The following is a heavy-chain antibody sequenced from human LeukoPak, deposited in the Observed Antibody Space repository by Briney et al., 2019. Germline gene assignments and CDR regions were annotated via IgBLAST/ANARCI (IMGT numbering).Heavy chain of an antibody. Sequence: GGSLRLSCAASGFTFSIYSMNWVRQAPGKGLEWVSSISSSSSYIYYADSVKGRFTISRDNAKNSLYLQMNSLRAEDTAVYYCAREDDSSGYPYDYWGQGTLVTVSS. J-gene: IGHJ4*02. CDR1: GFTFSIYS. CDR3: AREDDSSGYPYDY. D-gene: IGHD3-22*01. V-gene: IGHV3-21*01. CDR2: ISSSSSYI.